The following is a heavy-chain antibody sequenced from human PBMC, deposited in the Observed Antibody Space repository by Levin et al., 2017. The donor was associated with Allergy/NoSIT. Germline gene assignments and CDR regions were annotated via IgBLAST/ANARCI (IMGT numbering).Heavy chain of an antibody. J-gene: IGHJ6*02. V-gene: IGHV3-43*01. CDR2: ISWDGGST. CDR3: AKDTDTAMVSGGMDV. Sequence: PGGSLRLSCAASGFTFDDYTMHWVRQAPGKGLEWVSLISWDGGSTYYADSVKGRFTISRDNSKNSLYLQMNSLRTEDTALYYCAKDTDTAMVSGGMDVWGQGTTVTVSS. CDR1: GFTFDDYT. D-gene: IGHD5-18*01.